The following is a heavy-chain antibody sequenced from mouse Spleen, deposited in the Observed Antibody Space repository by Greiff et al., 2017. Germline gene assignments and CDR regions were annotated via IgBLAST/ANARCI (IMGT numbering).Heavy chain of an antibody. J-gene: IGHJ4*01. CDR1: GFTFSSYA. CDR2: ISDGGSYT. CDR3: ARELPYAMDY. V-gene: IGHV5-4*01. Sequence: EVHLVESGGGLVKPGGSLKLSCAASGFTFSSYAMSWVRQTPEKRLEWVATISDGGSYTYYPDNVKGRFTISRDNAKNNLYLQMSHLKSEDTAMYYCARELPYAMDYWGQGTSVTVSS.